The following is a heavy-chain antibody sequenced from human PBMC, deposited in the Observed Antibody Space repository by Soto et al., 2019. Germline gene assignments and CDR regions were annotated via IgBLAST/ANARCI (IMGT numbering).Heavy chain of an antibody. CDR1: GFTFSNCG. V-gene: IGHV3-48*02. CDR3: ARCSRNSCYSYGVDV. D-gene: IGHD2-15*01. CDR2: ISGSGAAK. J-gene: IGHJ6*02. Sequence: EVQLVESGGGLVQPGGSLRLSCAASGFTFSNCGMNWVRQTPGKGLEWVSYISGSGAAKHYADSVKGRFTISRDNGKDSLDLQMNSLRDEDTAVYFCARCSRNSCYSYGVDVWGQGATVTVSS.